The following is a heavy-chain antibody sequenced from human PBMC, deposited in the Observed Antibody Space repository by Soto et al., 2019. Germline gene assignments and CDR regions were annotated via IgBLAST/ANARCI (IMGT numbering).Heavy chain of an antibody. Sequence: PGGSLRLSCAASGFTFSSYWMTWVRQAPGMGLEWVANIKQDGSEKYYVDYVKGRFTVSRDNAKNSLYLQMNSLRAEDTAVYYCARVIGYCSGGSCYPFDYWGQGTLVTVSS. J-gene: IGHJ4*02. CDR3: ARVIGYCSGGSCYPFDY. CDR1: GFTFSSYW. CDR2: IKQDGSEK. V-gene: IGHV3-7*01. D-gene: IGHD2-15*01.